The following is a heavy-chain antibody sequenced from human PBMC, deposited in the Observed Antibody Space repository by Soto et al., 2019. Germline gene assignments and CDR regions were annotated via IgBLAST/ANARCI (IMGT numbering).Heavy chain of an antibody. CDR1: AGTLSSYA. CDR2: IIPIFGTA. V-gene: IGHV1-69*13. Sequence: SVKVACKSSAGTLSSYAISLVRQAPGQGLEWMGGIIPIFGTANYAQKFQGRVTITADESTSTAYMELRSLRYEDTAVYYCARDRAVWELLRYYYGMDVWGQGTTVTVSS. CDR3: ARDRAVWELLRYYYGMDV. J-gene: IGHJ6*02. D-gene: IGHD1-26*01.